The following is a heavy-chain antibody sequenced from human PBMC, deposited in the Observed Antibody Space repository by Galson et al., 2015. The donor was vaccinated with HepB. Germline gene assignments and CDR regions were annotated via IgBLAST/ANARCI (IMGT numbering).Heavy chain of an antibody. CDR3: AKFRGAAAVIYYFDY. Sequence: SLRLSCAASGFTFSSNAMSWVRQAPGKGLEWVSGIFGGGSSNHADSVKGRFTISRDNSEDTLYLQMNSLRADDTAIYYCAKFRGAAAVIYYFDYWGQGTLVTVSS. CDR2: IFGGGSS. J-gene: IGHJ4*02. CDR1: GFTFSSNA. V-gene: IGHV3-23*01. D-gene: IGHD2-15*01.